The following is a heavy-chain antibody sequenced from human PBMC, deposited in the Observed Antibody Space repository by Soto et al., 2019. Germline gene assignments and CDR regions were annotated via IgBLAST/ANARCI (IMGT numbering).Heavy chain of an antibody. V-gene: IGHV3-9*01. CDR3: AKDMGYSYGHPDY. CDR1: GFTFDDYA. D-gene: IGHD5-18*01. J-gene: IGHJ4*02. Sequence: GGSLRLSCAASGFTFDDYAMHWVRQAPGKGLEWVSGISWNSGSIGYAGSVKGRFTISRDNAKNSLYLQMNSLRAEDTALYYCAKDMGYSYGHPDYWGQGTLVTVSS. CDR2: ISWNSGSI.